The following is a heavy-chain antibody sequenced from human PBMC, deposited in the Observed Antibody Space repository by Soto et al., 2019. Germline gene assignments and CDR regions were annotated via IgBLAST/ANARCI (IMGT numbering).Heavy chain of an antibody. CDR2: ISPNRGGT. J-gene: IGHJ4*02. CDR1: GYTFTDYY. D-gene: IGHD1-1*01. CDR3: ARVGVSGTFDH. V-gene: IGHV1-2*02. Sequence: ASVKVSCKASGYTFTDYYIHWVRQAPGQGLEWMGWISPNRGGTNYAQKFQGRVTMTRDTSISTAYMDLSRLRSDDTAVYSCARVGVSGTFDHWGQGTLVTVSS.